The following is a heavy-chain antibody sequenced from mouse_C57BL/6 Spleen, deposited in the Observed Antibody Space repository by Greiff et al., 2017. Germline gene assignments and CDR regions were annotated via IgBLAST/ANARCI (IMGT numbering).Heavy chain of an antibody. CDR3: ARSGHYYGSSYAVYFDY. V-gene: IGHV14-3*01. J-gene: IGHJ2*01. CDR2: IDPANGNT. Sequence: DVKLVESVAELVRPGASVKLSCTASGFNIKNTYMHWVKQRPEQGLEWIGRIDPANGNTKYAPKFQGKATITADPSSNTAYLQLSSLTAEDTAIYYCARSGHYYGSSYAVYFDYWGQGTTLTVSS. CDR1: GFNIKNTY. D-gene: IGHD1-1*01.